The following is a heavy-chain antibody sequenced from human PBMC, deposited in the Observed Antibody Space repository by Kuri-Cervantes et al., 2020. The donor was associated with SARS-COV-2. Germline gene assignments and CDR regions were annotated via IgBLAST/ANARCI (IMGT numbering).Heavy chain of an antibody. J-gene: IGHJ6*02. CDR1: GFTFSSYA. CDR3: ARGGWNLDYYYYYGMDV. Sequence: GESLKISCAASGFTFSSYAMHWVRQAPGKGLEWVAVISYDGSNKYYADSVKGRFTISRDNSKNTLYLQMNSLRAEDTAVYYCARGGWNLDYYYYYGMDVWGQGTTVTVSS. CDR2: ISYDGSNK. V-gene: IGHV3-30-3*01. D-gene: IGHD1-1*01.